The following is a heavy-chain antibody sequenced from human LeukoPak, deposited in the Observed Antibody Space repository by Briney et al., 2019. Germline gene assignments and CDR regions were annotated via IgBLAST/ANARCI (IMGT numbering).Heavy chain of an antibody. CDR2: ISAYDGNT. V-gene: IGHV1-18*01. CDR3: ARDLGGMWLYSGSYWEFDY. J-gene: IGHJ4*02. Sequence: ASVKLSCKASGYTFTSYGISWVRQAPGQGLEWMGWISAYDGNTNYAQKLQGRVTMTTDTSTRTAYMELRSLRSDDTAVYYCARDLGGMWLYSGSYWEFDYWGQGTLVTVSS. CDR1: GYTFTSYG. D-gene: IGHD1-26*01.